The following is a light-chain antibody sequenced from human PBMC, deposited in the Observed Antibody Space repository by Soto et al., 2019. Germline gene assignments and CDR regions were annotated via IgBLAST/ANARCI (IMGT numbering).Light chain of an antibody. V-gene: IGKV2-28*01. CDR3: MQALQTPRT. CDR2: LCS. Sequence: EIVMTQYPLSLTVTLGEPASISCKTSQSLQHNNGNNLLDWCMQMPGQSPQLLIYLCSRRAPGATDSASGSGPGTDFTPRNRTVEADDAAIYDCMQALQTPRTLGQGTKLE. J-gene: IGKJ1*01. CDR1: QSLQHNNGNNL.